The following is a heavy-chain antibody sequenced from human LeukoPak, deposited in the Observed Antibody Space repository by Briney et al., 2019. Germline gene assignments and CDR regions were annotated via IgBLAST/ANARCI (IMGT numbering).Heavy chain of an antibody. D-gene: IGHD6-13*01. CDR3: ARPRYSSSWYFFDY. CDR1: GFTFSSYW. V-gene: IGHV3-74*01. J-gene: IGHJ4*02. CDR2: INSDGSST. Sequence: PGGSLSLSCAASGFTFSSYWLHWVRQPPGKGLVWVSRINSDGSSTSYADSKKGGFTISRDNAENTPYLQMNSLRAEDTAVYYCARPRYSSSWYFFDYWGQGTLVTVSS.